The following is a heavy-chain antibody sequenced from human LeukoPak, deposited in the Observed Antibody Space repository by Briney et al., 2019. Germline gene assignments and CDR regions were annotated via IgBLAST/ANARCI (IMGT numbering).Heavy chain of an antibody. CDR2: IIPILGIA. CDR3: ARVLRCLIGGDYGVDY. J-gene: IGHJ4*02. CDR1: GGTFSSYA. V-gene: IGHV1-69*04. D-gene: IGHD4-17*01. Sequence: ASVKVSCKASGGTFSSYAISWVRQAPGQGLEWMGRIIPILGIANYAQKFQGRVTITADKSTSTAYMELSSLRSEDTAVYYCARVLRCLIGGDYGVDYWGQGTLVTVSS.